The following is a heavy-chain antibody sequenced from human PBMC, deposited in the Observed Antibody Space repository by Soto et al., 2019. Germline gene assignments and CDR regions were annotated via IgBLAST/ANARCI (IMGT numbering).Heavy chain of an antibody. Sequence: SVKVSCKASGGTFSSYAISWVRQAPGQGLEWMGGIIPIFGTANYAQKFQGRVTITADESTSTAYMELSSLRSEDTAAYYCARVGPGGQLVNYYYYGMDVWGQGTTVTVSS. V-gene: IGHV1-69*13. J-gene: IGHJ6*02. CDR1: GGTFSSYA. CDR2: IIPIFGTA. D-gene: IGHD6-6*01. CDR3: ARVGPGGQLVNYYYYGMDV.